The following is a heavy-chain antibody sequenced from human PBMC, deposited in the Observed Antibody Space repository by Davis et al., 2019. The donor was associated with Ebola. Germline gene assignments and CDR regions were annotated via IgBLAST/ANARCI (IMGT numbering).Heavy chain of an antibody. CDR2: ISYDGSNK. Sequence: PGGSLRLSCAASGFTFSSYAMSWVRQAPGKGLEWVAVISYDGSNKYYADSVKGRFTISRDNSKNTLYLQMNSLRAEDTAVYYCAKILYQLLSLDYWGQGTLVTVSS. CDR1: GFTFSSYA. D-gene: IGHD2-2*01. V-gene: IGHV3-30*04. CDR3: AKILYQLLSLDY. J-gene: IGHJ4*02.